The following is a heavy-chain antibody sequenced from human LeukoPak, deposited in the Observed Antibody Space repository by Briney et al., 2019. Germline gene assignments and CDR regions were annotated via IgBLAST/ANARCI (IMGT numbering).Heavy chain of an antibody. Sequence: SGTLSLTCAVYGGSFSGYYWSWIRQPPGKGLEWIGEINHSGSTDYNPSLKSRVTISVDTSKNQFSLKLSSVTAADTAVYYCARGLIITMVRGVPLEAFDIWGQGTMVTVSS. CDR2: INHSGST. D-gene: IGHD3-10*01. CDR1: GGSFSGYY. J-gene: IGHJ3*02. CDR3: ARGLIITMVRGVPLEAFDI. V-gene: IGHV4-34*01.